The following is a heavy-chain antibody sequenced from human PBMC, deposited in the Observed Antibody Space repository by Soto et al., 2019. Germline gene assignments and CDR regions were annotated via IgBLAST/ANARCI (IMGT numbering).Heavy chain of an antibody. J-gene: IGHJ4*02. D-gene: IGHD5-18*01. CDR3: ARGQPGGYSSGDHLYY. CDR2: INPSGGST. Sequence: ASVKVSCKASGYTFTSYYMHWVRQAPGQGLEWMGIINPSGGSTSYAQKFQGRVTMTRDTSTSTVYMELSSLRSEDTAVYYCARGQPGGYSSGDHLYYWGQGTLVTVSS. CDR1: GYTFTSYY. V-gene: IGHV1-46*01.